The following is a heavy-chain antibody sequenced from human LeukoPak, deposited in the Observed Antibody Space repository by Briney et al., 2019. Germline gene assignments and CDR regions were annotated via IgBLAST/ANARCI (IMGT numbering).Heavy chain of an antibody. D-gene: IGHD3-22*01. CDR2: ISYDGSNK. J-gene: IGHJ4*02. CDR3: AKDRPYYYDSSGYYDY. CDR1: GFTFSSYG. Sequence: GGSVRLSCAASGFTFSSYGMHWVRQAPGKGLEWVAVISYDGSNKYYADSVKGRFTISRDNSKNTLYLQMNSLRAEDTAVYYCAKDRPYYYDSSGYYDYWGQGTLVTVSS. V-gene: IGHV3-30*18.